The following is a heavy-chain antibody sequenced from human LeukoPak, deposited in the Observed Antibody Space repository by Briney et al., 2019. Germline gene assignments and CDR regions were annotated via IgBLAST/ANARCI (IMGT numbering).Heavy chain of an antibody. V-gene: IGHV4-39*07. CDR2: IYYSGST. J-gene: IGHJ5*02. CDR3: ASMGQWLAYNWFDP. CDR1: GGSISSSSYY. D-gene: IGHD6-19*01. Sequence: SSETLSLTCTVSGGSISSSSYYWGWIRQPPGKGLEWIGSIYYSGSTYYNPSLKSRVTISVDTSKNQFSLKLSSVTAADTAVYYCASMGQWLAYNWFDPWGQGTLVTVSS.